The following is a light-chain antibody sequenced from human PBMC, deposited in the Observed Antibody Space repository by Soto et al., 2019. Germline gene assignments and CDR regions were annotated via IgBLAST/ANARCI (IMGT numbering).Light chain of an antibody. CDR3: QQRSHWPFT. CDR1: QSVSSL. Sequence: EIVLTQSPATLSLSPGDTATLSCRASQSVSSLLAWYQHKPPQAPRLLIHGASNRATGIPARFGGSGSGTECTLTISSLEPDDSAVYYCQQRSHWPFTFGPGTKVDIK. CDR2: GAS. J-gene: IGKJ3*01. V-gene: IGKV3-11*01.